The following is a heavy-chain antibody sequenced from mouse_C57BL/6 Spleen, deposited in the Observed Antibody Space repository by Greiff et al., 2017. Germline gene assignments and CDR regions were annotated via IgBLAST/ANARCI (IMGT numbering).Heavy chain of an antibody. CDR3: ARDGSSYWYFDV. CDR1: GYTFTDYN. CDR2: INPNNGGT. J-gene: IGHJ1*03. D-gene: IGHD1-1*01. V-gene: IGHV1-22*01. Sequence: VQLKQSGPELVKPGASVKMSCKASGYTFTDYNMHWVKQSHGKSLEWIGYINPNNGGTSYNQKFKGKATLTVNKSSNTAYMELRSLTSEDSAVYYCARDGSSYWYFDVWGTGTTVTVSS.